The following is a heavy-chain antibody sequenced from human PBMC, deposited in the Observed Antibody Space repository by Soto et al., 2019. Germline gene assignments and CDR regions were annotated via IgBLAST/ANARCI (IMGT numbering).Heavy chain of an antibody. Sequence: SENLSLPRTGSGGSLKSGSYLWSWIRQGPGEGLEWIGFISYSGYTFQNPSLKSRLLLSVATSKNQFSLELSFVTAADTAVYYCARGPTPSWSSYRFSYLDSWGPGSLVTVSS. CDR2: ISYSGYT. D-gene: IGHD3-16*02. CDR1: GGSLKSGSYL. J-gene: IGHJ5*01. V-gene: IGHV4-31*03. CDR3: ARGPTPSWSSYRFSYLDS.